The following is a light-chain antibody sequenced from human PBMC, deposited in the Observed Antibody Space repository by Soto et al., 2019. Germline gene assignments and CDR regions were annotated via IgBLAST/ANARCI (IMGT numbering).Light chain of an antibody. Sequence: DIQMTQSPSSLSASVGDRVTITCRASQSISRNLNWYQQKPGKAPKLLIFAASSLQSGVPSRFSGSGSGTDFTLTISSLQPEDFATYFCQESYNNLSTFGGGTKVEIK. J-gene: IGKJ4*01. V-gene: IGKV1-39*01. CDR3: QESYNNLST. CDR2: AAS. CDR1: QSISRN.